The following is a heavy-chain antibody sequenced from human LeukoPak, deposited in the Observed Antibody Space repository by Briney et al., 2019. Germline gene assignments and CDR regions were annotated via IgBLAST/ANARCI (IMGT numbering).Heavy chain of an antibody. CDR3: ARDAGHGAPGFDY. Sequence: SETLSLTCTVSGGSISSSSYYWGWIRQPPGKGLEWIGYIYYSGSTNYNPSLKSRVTISVDTSKNQFSLKLSSVTAADTAVYYCARDAGHGAPGFDYWGQGTLVTVSS. V-gene: IGHV4-61*01. CDR2: IYYSGST. D-gene: IGHD3-16*01. J-gene: IGHJ4*02. CDR1: GGSISSSSYY.